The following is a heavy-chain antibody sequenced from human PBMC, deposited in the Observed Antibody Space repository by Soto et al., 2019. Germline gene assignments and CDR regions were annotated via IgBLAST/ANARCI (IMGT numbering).Heavy chain of an antibody. V-gene: IGHV1-69*12. J-gene: IGHJ6*02. D-gene: IGHD3-16*01. Sequence: QVQLVQSGAEVKKPGSSVTVSCKASGGTFGNSAISWVRQAPGQGLEWMGGLIPIFSTPDYAQKFQGRVTITADESTTTAYIEWTSLKSEDTAVYYCARDKDRQQLCGNYYYGIDVWGQGTTVTVSS. CDR2: LIPIFSTP. CDR1: GGTFGNSA. CDR3: ARDKDRQQLCGNYYYGIDV.